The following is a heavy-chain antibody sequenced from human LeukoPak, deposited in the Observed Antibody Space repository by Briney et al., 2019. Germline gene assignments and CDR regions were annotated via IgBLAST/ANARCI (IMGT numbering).Heavy chain of an antibody. Sequence: PGRSLRLSCAASGFTFSNYAMNWVRQAPGKGLEWVSLISSNGDNAYYADSVRGRFTISRDQSKNTVSLRMNSLRGEDTAVYYCAKDVRVGGGGMDVWGQGTPVTVSS. J-gene: IGHJ6*02. CDR1: GFTFSNYA. CDR2: ISSNGDNA. V-gene: IGHV3-23*01. CDR3: AKDVRVGGGGMDV. D-gene: IGHD1-26*01.